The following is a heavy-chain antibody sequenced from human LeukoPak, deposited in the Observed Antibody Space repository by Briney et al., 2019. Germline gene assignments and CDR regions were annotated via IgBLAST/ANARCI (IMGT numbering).Heavy chain of an antibody. Sequence: SETLSLTCSVSGGSISSTYYYWGWIRQAPGKGLEWIGSIYYSGSTYYNPSLKSRVTISAEMSKNQFSLKLSSVTAADTAVYYCARGSSESSGAYYNWFDPWGQGTLVTVSS. CDR3: ARGSSESSGAYYNWFDP. CDR2: IYYSGST. V-gene: IGHV4-39*01. D-gene: IGHD3-22*01. J-gene: IGHJ5*02. CDR1: GGSISSTYYY.